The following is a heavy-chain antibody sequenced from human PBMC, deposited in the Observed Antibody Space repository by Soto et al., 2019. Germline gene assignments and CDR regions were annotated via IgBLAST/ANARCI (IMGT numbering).Heavy chain of an antibody. J-gene: IGHJ4*02. CDR2: MFYGVST. D-gene: IGHD3-3*02. CDR3: ARLPSRHLVDY. Sequence: PSETLSLTCTVSCSSINSSGYYWGWIRQPPGKGLEWIGSMFYGVSTYYNPSLKSRVTVSVDTSKNQFSLNLRSVTAADTAVYYCARLPSRHLVDYWGQGTLVTV. V-gene: IGHV4-39*01. CDR1: CSSINSSGYY.